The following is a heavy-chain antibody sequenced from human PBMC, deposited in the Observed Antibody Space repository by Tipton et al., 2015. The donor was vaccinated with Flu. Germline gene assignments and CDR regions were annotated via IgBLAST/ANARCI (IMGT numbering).Heavy chain of an antibody. D-gene: IGHD1-26*01. V-gene: IGHV4/OR15-8*01. CDR2: FHHSGTI. Sequence: GLVKPSETLSLTCVVYGDSISGTNYWRWVRQPPGKGLQWIGEFHHSGTINYNPSLKTRVLISVDKSWNQFSLGLRSVTAADTAVYYCARNIMGANALDYWGLGTPVPVSS. J-gene: IGHJ4*02. CDR1: GDSISGTNY. CDR3: ARNIMGANALDY.